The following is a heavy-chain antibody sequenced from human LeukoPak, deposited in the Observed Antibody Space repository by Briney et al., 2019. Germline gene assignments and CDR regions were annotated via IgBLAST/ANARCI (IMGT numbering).Heavy chain of an antibody. Sequence: SETLSLTCSVSSGSISSYYWSWIRQPPGKGLEWIGYIYYSGSTNYNPPLKSRVTISLDTSKNQFSLKLSSVTAADTAVYYCARDIVVVVATNSAFDIWGQGTMVTVSS. V-gene: IGHV4-59*01. CDR2: IYYSGST. CDR3: ARDIVVVVATNSAFDI. CDR1: SGSISSYY. D-gene: IGHD2-15*01. J-gene: IGHJ3*02.